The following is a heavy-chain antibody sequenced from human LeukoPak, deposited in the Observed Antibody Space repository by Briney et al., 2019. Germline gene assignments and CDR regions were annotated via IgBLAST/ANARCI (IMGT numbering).Heavy chain of an antibody. CDR3: ARFPGTYYLDV. CDR2: INQDGSEK. Sequence: GGSLRLSCAASGFTLSSYWMSWVRQAPGKGLEWVANINQDGSEKNYVDSVKGPFTISRDNAKNSLYLQMNSLRAEDTAVYYCARFPGTYYLDVWGKGTTVTVSS. J-gene: IGHJ6*03. V-gene: IGHV3-7*01. CDR1: GFTLSSYW.